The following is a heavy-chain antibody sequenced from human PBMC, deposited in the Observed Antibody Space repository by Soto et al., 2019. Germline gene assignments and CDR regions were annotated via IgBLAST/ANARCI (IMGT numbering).Heavy chain of an antibody. V-gene: IGHV4-34*01. Sequence: SETLSLTCAVYGGSFSGYYWSWIRQPPGKGLEWIGEVNHSGSTNYNPSLKSRVTISVDTSKNQFSLKLNSVTAAYTAVYNCARVSGSYYYGMDVWGQGTTVTVSS. CDR3: ARVSGSYYYGMDV. CDR2: VNHSGST. CDR1: GGSFSGYY. J-gene: IGHJ6*02.